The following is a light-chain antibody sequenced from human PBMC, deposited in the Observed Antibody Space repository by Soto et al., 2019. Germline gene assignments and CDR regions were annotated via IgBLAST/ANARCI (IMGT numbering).Light chain of an antibody. V-gene: IGKV2-28*01. CDR3: MQALQTRNT. J-gene: IGKJ2*01. CDR1: QSLLHSNGYNY. Sequence: DLVMTQSPLSLPVTPGEPASISCRSSQSLLHSNGYNYLDWNLQKPGQSPQLLIYLGSNRASGVPDRFSGSGSGTDFTLKISRVEAEDVGVYYCMQALQTRNTFGQGTKLEIK. CDR2: LGS.